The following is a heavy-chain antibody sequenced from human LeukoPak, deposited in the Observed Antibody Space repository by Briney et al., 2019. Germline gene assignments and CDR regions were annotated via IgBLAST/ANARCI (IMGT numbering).Heavy chain of an antibody. CDR1: GYTFTGYY. CDR2: INPNSGGT. D-gene: IGHD3-3*01. Sequence: GASVKVSCKASGYTFTGYYMHWVRQAPGQGLEWMGWINPNSGGTSYAQKFQGRVTMTRDTSISTAYMELSRLRSDDTAVYYCARSSSITIFGVVTGADYWGQGTLVTVSS. J-gene: IGHJ4*02. CDR3: ARSSSITIFGVVTGADY. V-gene: IGHV1-2*02.